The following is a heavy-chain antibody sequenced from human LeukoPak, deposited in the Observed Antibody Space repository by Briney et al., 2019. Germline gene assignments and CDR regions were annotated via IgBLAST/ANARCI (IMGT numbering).Heavy chain of an antibody. D-gene: IGHD3-22*01. Sequence: PGGSLRLSCAVSGFTFSSYSINWVRQAPGKGLEWVSSISISSSYIYYADSVKGRFTISRDNAKNSLYLQMNSLRAEDTAVYYCARGPQKNGHSSGYPGYFDYWGQGTLVTVSS. CDR2: ISISSSYI. J-gene: IGHJ4*02. V-gene: IGHV3-21*01. CDR3: ARGPQKNGHSSGYPGYFDY. CDR1: GFTFSSYS.